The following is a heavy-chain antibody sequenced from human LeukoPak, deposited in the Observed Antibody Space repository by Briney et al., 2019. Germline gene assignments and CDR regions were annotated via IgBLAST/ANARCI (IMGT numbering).Heavy chain of an antibody. V-gene: IGHV7-4-1*02. D-gene: IGHD6-6*01. CDR3: AREGSSSSVDY. CDR2: INTNTGNP. CDR1: GYTFTSHG. J-gene: IGHJ4*02. Sequence: ASVKVSRKASGYTFTSHGMNWVRQAPGQGLEWMGWINTNTGNPTYAQGFTGRFVFSLDTSVSTAYLQISSLKAEDTAVYYCAREGSSSSVDYWGQGTLVTVSS.